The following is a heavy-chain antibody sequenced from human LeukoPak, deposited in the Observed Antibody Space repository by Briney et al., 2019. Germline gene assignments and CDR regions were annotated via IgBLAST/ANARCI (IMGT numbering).Heavy chain of an antibody. J-gene: IGHJ4*02. V-gene: IGHV3-30*18. CDR2: LSYDGSNK. CDR1: GFTFGSYG. D-gene: IGHD3-22*01. Sequence: GRSLRLSCAASGFTFGSYGMHWVRQAPGKGLEWVAVLSYDGSNKYYADSVKGRFTISRDNSKNTLYLQMNSLRAEDTAVYYCAKDYRNYDSSGSYDYWGQGTLVTVSS. CDR3: AKDYRNYDSSGSYDY.